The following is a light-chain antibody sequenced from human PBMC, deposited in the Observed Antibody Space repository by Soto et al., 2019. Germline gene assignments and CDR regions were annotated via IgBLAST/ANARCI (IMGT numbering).Light chain of an antibody. CDR2: EVS. V-gene: IGLV2-23*02. CDR1: SSDVGSYNL. CDR3: CSYAGSSTWV. J-gene: IGLJ2*01. Sequence: QSALTQPASVSGSPGQSITISCTGTSSDVGSYNLVSWYQQHPGKAPKLMIYEVSKRPSGVSNRFSGSKSGNTASLTISGLQVEDEADYYCCSYAGSSTWVFGGGTKVTAL.